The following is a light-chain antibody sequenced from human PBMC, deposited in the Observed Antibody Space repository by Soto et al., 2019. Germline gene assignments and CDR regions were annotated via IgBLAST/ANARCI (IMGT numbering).Light chain of an antibody. Sequence: DIQMTQSPSSLSASVGDRVTITCRASQSISTYLNWFQQKPGKAPKVLIYHAANLQSGVPSRFSGSGSGTEFTLPISSLQPEDFATYYCQQSYSIPYTFGQGTKLESK. CDR3: QQSYSIPYT. CDR1: QSISTY. J-gene: IGKJ2*01. CDR2: HAA. V-gene: IGKV1-39*01.